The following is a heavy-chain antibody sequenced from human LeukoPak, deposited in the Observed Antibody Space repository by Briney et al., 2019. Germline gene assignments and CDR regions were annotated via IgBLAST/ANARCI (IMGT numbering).Heavy chain of an antibody. Sequence: GGSLRLSCAASGFTFDDYAMHGVRQAPGKGLEWDSGSSWNSGSIGYADSVKGRFTISRDNAKHSLYLQMNSLRAEDTALYYCAKDMGYCSSTSCIDYYYYYGMDVWGQGTTVTVSS. CDR1: GFTFDDYA. V-gene: IGHV3-9*01. CDR3: AKDMGYCSSTSCIDYYYYYGMDV. CDR2: SSWNSGSI. D-gene: IGHD2-2*01. J-gene: IGHJ6*02.